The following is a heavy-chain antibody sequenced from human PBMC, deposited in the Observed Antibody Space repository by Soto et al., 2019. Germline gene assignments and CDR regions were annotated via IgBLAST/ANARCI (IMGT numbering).Heavy chain of an antibody. CDR3: TAGEN. J-gene: IGHJ4*02. CDR1: GFTFRNVW. D-gene: IGHD3-16*01. Sequence: EVLLVESGGGLAKPGESLRLSCEASGFTFRNVWMTWIRRAPGRGLEWVATIQKEADGGATDYGAPVAGRFTISIDDSQRILYLQMTSLKSEDTGLYYCTAGENWGRGTLVTVAA. CDR2: IQKEADGGAT. V-gene: IGHV3-15*01.